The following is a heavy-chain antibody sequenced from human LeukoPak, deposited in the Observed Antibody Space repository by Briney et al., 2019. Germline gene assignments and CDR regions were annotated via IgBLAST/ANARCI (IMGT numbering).Heavy chain of an antibody. CDR3: ARGRPEVYYYYYMDV. D-gene: IGHD2-2*01. CDR1: GGSITSYY. CDR2: IFHGGST. V-gene: IGHV4-59*08. J-gene: IGHJ6*03. Sequence: SETLSLTCTVSGGSITSYYWSWIRQPPGKGLEWIGTIFHGGSTYYNPSLKSRVTISVDTSKNQFSLKLSSVTAADTAVYYYARGRPEVYYYYYMDVWGKGTTVTVSS.